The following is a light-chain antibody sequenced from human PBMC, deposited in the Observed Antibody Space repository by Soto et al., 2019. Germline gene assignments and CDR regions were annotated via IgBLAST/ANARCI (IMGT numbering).Light chain of an antibody. CDR1: SSDVGGYNY. V-gene: IGLV2-11*01. Sequence: QSALTQPRSVSGSPGQSVTISFTGTSSDVGGYNYVSWYQQHPGKAPKLMIYDVSKRPSGVPDRFSGSKSGNTASLTISGLQAEYEADYYCCSYAGSYTWVFGGGTKLTVL. CDR2: DVS. CDR3: CSYAGSYTWV. J-gene: IGLJ3*02.